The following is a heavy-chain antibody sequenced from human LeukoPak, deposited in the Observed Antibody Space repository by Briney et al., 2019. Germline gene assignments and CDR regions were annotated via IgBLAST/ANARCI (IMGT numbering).Heavy chain of an antibody. CDR2: IYTSGST. Sequence: SETLSLTCPVSGGSISSYYWSWIRQPAGKGLEWIGRIYTSGSTNYNPSLKSRVTMSVDTSKNQFSLKLSSVTAADTTVYYCARDLPRGIHYYYYMDVWGKGTTVTVSS. CDR3: ARDLPRGIHYYYYMDV. D-gene: IGHD3-16*01. J-gene: IGHJ6*03. CDR1: GGSISSYY. V-gene: IGHV4-4*07.